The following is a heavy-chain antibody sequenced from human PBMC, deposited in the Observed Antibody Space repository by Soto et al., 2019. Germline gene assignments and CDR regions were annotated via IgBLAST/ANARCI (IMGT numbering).Heavy chain of an antibody. Sequence: QVQLQESGPGLVKPSQTLSLTCTVSGGSISSGGYYWSWIRQHPGKGLEWIGYIYYSGSTYYNPSLKRRVTISVDTSKNQFSLKLSSVTAADTAVYYCARDSLRFLEWLDAFDIWGQGTMVTVSS. CDR2: IYYSGST. CDR1: GGSISSGGYY. J-gene: IGHJ3*02. D-gene: IGHD3-3*01. V-gene: IGHV4-31*03. CDR3: ARDSLRFLEWLDAFDI.